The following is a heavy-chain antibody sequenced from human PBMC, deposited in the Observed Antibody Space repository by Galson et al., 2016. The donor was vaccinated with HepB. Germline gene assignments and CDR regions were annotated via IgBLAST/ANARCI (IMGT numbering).Heavy chain of an antibody. V-gene: IGHV1-2*04. J-gene: IGHJ4*02. Sequence: SVKVSCKASGYPFTGYFIHWMRQAPGQGLEWMGWINPSTGDTNYAQRFQGWVTMTRDTSISTVYMDLTSLTSADTAMYYCARGPSTGAYDYWGQGTLVTVSS. CDR3: ARGPSTGAYDY. D-gene: IGHD2-8*02. CDR1: GYPFTGYF. CDR2: INPSTGDT.